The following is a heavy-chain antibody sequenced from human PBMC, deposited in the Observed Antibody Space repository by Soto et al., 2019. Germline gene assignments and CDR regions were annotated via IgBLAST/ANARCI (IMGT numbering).Heavy chain of an antibody. CDR2: INHSGST. Sequence: PSETLSLTCAVYGGSFTGYYWSWIRQPPGKGLEWIGEINHSGSTNYNPSLKSRVTISVATSKNQFSLKLSSLTAADTAVYYCARERRYGGNLRYFYYGMDVWGQGTTVTVSS. CDR3: ARERRYGGNLRYFYYGMDV. J-gene: IGHJ6*02. V-gene: IGHV4-34*01. D-gene: IGHD2-21*02. CDR1: GGSFTGYY.